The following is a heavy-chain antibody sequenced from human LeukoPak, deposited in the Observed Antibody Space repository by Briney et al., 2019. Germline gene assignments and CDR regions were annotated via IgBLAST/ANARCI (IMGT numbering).Heavy chain of an antibody. CDR2: IYYSGST. J-gene: IGHJ4*02. Sequence: PSETLSLTCTVSGGSISSSSYYWGWIRQPPGKGLEWIGSIYYSGSTYYNPSLKSRVTISVDTSKNQFSLKLSSVTAADTAVYYCARYDTSMVVFDYWGQGTLVTGSS. V-gene: IGHV4-39*07. D-gene: IGHD5-18*01. CDR1: GGSISSSSYY. CDR3: ARYDTSMVVFDY.